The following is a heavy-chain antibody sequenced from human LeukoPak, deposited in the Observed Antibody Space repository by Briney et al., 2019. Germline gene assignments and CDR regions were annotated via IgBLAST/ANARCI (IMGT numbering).Heavy chain of an antibody. D-gene: IGHD2-21*02. CDR1: GFTFDDYT. J-gene: IGHJ4*02. V-gene: IGHV3-43*01. Sequence: GGSLRLSCAASGFTFDDYTMHWARQAPGKGLEWVSLISWNGVTTYYADSVKGRFTVSRDNSKNSLYLQMNSLRAEDTAVYYCARGSGVVTDFDYWGQGTLVTVSS. CDR3: ARGSGVVTDFDY. CDR2: ISWNGVTT.